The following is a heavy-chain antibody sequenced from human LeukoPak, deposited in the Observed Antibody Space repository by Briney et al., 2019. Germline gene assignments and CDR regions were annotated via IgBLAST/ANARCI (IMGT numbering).Heavy chain of an antibody. CDR3: ASGGDGYIDWPQDQYYFDY. CDR1: GFTFSSYW. V-gene: IGHV3-74*01. CDR2: INTDGSST. Sequence: PGGSLRLSCAASGFTFSSYWMHWVRQAPGKGLVWVSRINTDGSSTSYADSVKGRFTISRDNAKNTLYLQMNSLRAEDTAVYYCASGGDGYIDWPQDQYYFDYWGQGTLVTVSS. J-gene: IGHJ4*02. D-gene: IGHD5-24*01.